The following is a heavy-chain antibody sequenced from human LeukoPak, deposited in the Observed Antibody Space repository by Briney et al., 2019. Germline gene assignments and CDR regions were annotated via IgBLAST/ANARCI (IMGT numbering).Heavy chain of an antibody. J-gene: IGHJ6*02. CDR3: ARLSCSSTSCYRDYYYYGMDV. V-gene: IGHV5-51*01. Sequence: GESLKISCKGSGYSFTSYWIGWVREMPGKGLEWMGIIYPGDSDTRYSPSFQGQVSISADKSISTAYLQWSSLKASDTAMYYCARLSCSSTSCYRDYYYYGMDVWGRGTTVTVSS. D-gene: IGHD2-2*02. CDR2: IYPGDSDT. CDR1: GYSFTSYW.